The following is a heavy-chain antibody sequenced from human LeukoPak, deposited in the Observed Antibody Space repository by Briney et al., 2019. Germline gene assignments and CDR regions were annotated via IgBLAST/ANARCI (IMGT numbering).Heavy chain of an antibody. J-gene: IGHJ4*02. CDR1: SGSLGSYY. CDR2: IYTSGST. CDR3: ARGYSSSSGKALDY. Sequence: SETLSLTCTVSSGSLGSYYWNWLRQPAGKGLEWIGHIYTSGSTNYNPSLKSRVTMSVDTSKNQFSLKLNSVTAADTAFYYCARGYSSSSGKALDYWGQGTLVTVSS. V-gene: IGHV4-4*07. D-gene: IGHD6-6*01.